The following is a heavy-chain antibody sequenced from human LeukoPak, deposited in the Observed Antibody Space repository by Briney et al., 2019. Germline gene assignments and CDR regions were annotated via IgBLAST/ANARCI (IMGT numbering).Heavy chain of an antibody. Sequence: PGGSLRLSCAASGFTFSSYDMHWVRQATGKGLEWVSAIGTAGDTYYPGSVKGRFTISRENAKNSLYLQMNSLRAGDTAVYYCARAGSPGIAAAGTEVGVDGFDYWGQGTLVTVSS. CDR2: IGTAGDT. D-gene: IGHD6-13*01. V-gene: IGHV3-13*01. J-gene: IGHJ4*02. CDR3: ARAGSPGIAAAGTEVGVDGFDY. CDR1: GFTFSSYD.